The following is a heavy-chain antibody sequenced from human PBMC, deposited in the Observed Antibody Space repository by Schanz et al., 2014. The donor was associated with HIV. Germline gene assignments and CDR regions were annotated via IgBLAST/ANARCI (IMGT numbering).Heavy chain of an antibody. V-gene: IGHV1-46*01. CDR3: AREKMDTGGLDV. Sequence: QVQLLQSGAEVKKPGASVRLSCKASGYSFTSNFIHWVRQAPGQGLQWMGVINTNGGGTSDTLQGRVIITRDTSTRTVYMYLSNLRFEDSAVYYCAREKMDTGGLDVWGQGTTVTVSS. CDR1: GYSFTSNF. J-gene: IGHJ6*02. CDR2: INTNGGGT.